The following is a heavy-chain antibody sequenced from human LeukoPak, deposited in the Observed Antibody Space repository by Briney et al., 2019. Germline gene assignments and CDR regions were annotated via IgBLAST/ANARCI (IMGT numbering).Heavy chain of an antibody. D-gene: IGHD3-10*01. Sequence: SVKVSCKASGGTFSSYAISWVRQAPGQGLEWMGGIIPIFGTANYAQKFQGRVTITADESTSTAYMELSSLRSEDTAVYYCARDDTMVRGVHNWGQGTPVTVSS. CDR3: ARDDTMVRGVHN. CDR2: IIPIFGTA. V-gene: IGHV1-69*13. J-gene: IGHJ4*02. CDR1: GGTFSSYA.